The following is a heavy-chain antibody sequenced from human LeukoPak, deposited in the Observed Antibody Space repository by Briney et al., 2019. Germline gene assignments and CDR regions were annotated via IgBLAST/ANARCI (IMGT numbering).Heavy chain of an antibody. V-gene: IGHV3-30*18. Sequence: QSGGSLRLSSAASGLTFSTYGMHWVRQAPGKGLEWVAVISYDGSNKYYADSVKGRFSISRDNSKNTLYLQMNSLRTEDTAVYYCAKGGSGWTFEYWGQGTLVTVSS. CDR3: AKGGSGWTFEY. J-gene: IGHJ4*02. CDR2: ISYDGSNK. D-gene: IGHD6-19*01. CDR1: GLTFSTYG.